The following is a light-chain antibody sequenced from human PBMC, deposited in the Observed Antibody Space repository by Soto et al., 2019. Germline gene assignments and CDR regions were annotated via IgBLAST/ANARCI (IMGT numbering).Light chain of an antibody. Sequence: GLTQSPCAVSLSPGERPTLSCRASQTVRNNYLARYQHKPGQAPCLLIYAASSRAAGIPDRFGGGGSGTDFTPTISRLEPEDFAVYYCQQYINWPTFGKGTKVEF. CDR1: QTVRNNY. V-gene: IGKV3-20*01. CDR2: AAS. CDR3: QQYINWPT. J-gene: IGKJ4*01.